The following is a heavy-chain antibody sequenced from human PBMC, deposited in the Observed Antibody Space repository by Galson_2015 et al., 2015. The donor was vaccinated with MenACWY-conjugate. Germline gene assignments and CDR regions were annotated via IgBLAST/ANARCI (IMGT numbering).Heavy chain of an antibody. V-gene: IGHV3-23*01. CDR3: AKDFSAANGSYYVPSFDY. J-gene: IGHJ4*02. CDR2: ISGSGGST. D-gene: IGHD1-26*01. CDR1: GFTFSSYA. Sequence: SLRLSCAASGFTFSSYAMSWVRQAPGKGLEWVSAISGSGGSTYYADSVKGRFTISRDNSKNTLYLQMNSLRAEDTAVYYCAKDFSAANGSYYVPSFDYWGQGTLVTVSS.